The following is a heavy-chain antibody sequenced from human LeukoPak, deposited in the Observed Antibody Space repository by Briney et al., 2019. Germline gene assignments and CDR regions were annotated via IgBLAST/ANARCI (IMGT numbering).Heavy chain of an antibody. CDR3: ARDSGTTGEVKFDP. J-gene: IGHJ5*02. CDR1: GDSISSDY. V-gene: IGHV4-59*01. Sequence: PSETLSLTCAVSGDSISSDYWSWVRQPPGKGLGWVGYIYYNGSTNYNPSLKSRVTISVDTSKNQFSLKLSSVTAADTAVYYCARDSGTTGEVKFDPWGQGTLVTVSS. CDR2: IYYNGST. D-gene: IGHD3-10*01.